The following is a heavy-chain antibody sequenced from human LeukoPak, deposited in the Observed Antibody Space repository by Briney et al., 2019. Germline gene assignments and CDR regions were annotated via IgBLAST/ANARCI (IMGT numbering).Heavy chain of an antibody. CDR2: IYYSGST. CDR3: ARDRFDSSGYLDAFDI. V-gene: IGHV4-59*01. J-gene: IGHJ3*02. CDR1: GGSISSYY. D-gene: IGHD3-22*01. Sequence: SETLSLTCTVSGGSISSYYWSWIRQPPGKGLEWIGYIYYSGSTNCNPSLQSRVTISVDTSKNQFSLKLSSVTAADTAVYYCARDRFDSSGYLDAFDIWGQGTMVTVSS.